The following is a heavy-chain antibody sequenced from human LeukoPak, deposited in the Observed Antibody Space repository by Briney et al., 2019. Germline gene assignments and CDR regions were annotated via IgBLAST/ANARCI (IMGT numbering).Heavy chain of an antibody. J-gene: IGHJ1*01. CDR3: AREASGSYFHN. D-gene: IGHD1-26*01. CDR1: GFIVGNSY. V-gene: IGHV3-53*01. CDR2: IRTDDST. Sequence: PGGSLRLSCAASGFIVGNSYMSCVRQAPGKGLEWISLIRTDDSTYYADSVKGRFTISRDTSRNTLYLQMNILRAEDTAVYYCAREASGSYFHNWGQGTLVTVSS.